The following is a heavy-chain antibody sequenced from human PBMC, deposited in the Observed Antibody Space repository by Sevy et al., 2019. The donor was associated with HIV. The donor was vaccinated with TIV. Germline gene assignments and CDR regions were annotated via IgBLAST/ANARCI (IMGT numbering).Heavy chain of an antibody. V-gene: IGHV3-30*18. D-gene: IGHD6-13*01. Sequence: GGSLRLSCAASGFTFSSYGMYWVRQAPGKGLEWVAVISYDGSNKYYADSVKGRFTISRDNSKNTLYLQMNSLRAEDTAVYYCAKGLRLAAAEYYFDYWGQGTLVTVSS. CDR3: AKGLRLAAAEYYFDY. CDR1: GFTFSSYG. J-gene: IGHJ4*02. CDR2: ISYDGSNK.